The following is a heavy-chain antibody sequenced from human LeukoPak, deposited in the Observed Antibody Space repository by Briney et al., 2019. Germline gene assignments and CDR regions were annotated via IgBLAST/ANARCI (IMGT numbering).Heavy chain of an antibody. D-gene: IGHD3-10*01. V-gene: IGHV3-21*01. CDR3: ARISGSHYGLGWFDP. J-gene: IGHJ5*02. CDR1: GFTFSSYN. CDR2: IDTSGAYI. Sequence: GSLRLSCAASGFTFSSYNMNWVRQAPGKGLEWVSSIDTSGAYIYYADSVKGRFTISRDNAKNSLYLQMNSLRAEDTAVYYCARISGSHYGLGWFDPWGQGTLVTVSS.